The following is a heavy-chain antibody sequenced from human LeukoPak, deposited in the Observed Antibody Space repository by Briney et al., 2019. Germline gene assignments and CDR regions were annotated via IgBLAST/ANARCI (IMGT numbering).Heavy chain of an antibody. J-gene: IGHJ4*02. V-gene: IGHV4-34*01. CDR2: INHSGST. Sequence: SETLSLTCAVYGGSFSGYYWSWIRQPPGKGLEWIREINHSGSTNYNPSLKSRVTISVDTSKNQFSLKLSSVTAADTAVYYCAKGLAARGRFDYWGQGTLVTVSS. CDR1: GGSFSGYY. CDR3: AKGLAARGRFDY. D-gene: IGHD6-6*01.